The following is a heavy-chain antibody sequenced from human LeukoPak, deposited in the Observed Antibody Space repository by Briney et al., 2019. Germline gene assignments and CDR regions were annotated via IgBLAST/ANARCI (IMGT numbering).Heavy chain of an antibody. V-gene: IGHV1-8*01. D-gene: IGHD1-26*01. Sequence: GASVKVSCKASGYTFTSYDINWVRQATGQGLEWMGWMNPNSGNTGYAQKFQGRVTMTRNTSISTAYMELSRLRSDDTAVYYCARDLVGASGSYPAGWFDPWGQGTLVTVSS. CDR3: ARDLVGASGSYPAGWFDP. CDR1: GYTFTSYD. CDR2: MNPNSGNT. J-gene: IGHJ5*02.